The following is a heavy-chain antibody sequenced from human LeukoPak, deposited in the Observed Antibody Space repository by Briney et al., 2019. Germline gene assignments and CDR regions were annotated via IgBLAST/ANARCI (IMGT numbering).Heavy chain of an antibody. Sequence: PGGSLRLSCAASGFTFSDYYMSWIRQAPGKGLEWVSYISSSSSYIYYADSVKGRFTISRDNAKNSLYLQMNSLESEDTAVYYCSKYSVGRIPMWLEYHYYMDVWGKGTTVTISS. CDR2: ISSSSSYI. CDR3: SKYSVGRIPMWLEYHYYMDV. D-gene: IGHD3-3*01. V-gene: IGHV3-11*03. J-gene: IGHJ6*03. CDR1: GFTFSDYY.